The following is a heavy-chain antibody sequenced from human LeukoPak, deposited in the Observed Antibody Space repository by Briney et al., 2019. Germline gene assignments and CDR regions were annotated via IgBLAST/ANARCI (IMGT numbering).Heavy chain of an antibody. Sequence: GESLKISCKGSGYTFIDYSIAWVRQMPGKGLEWMGFIHPADSHTTYSPSFQGQVTFSADKSTNTAYLQWSSLKASDTAMYYCARPSQLVMGISIGLFDYWGQGTLVPVSS. J-gene: IGHJ4*02. V-gene: IGHV5-51*01. CDR2: IHPADSHT. D-gene: IGHD3-22*01. CDR1: GYTFIDYS. CDR3: ARPSQLVMGISIGLFDY.